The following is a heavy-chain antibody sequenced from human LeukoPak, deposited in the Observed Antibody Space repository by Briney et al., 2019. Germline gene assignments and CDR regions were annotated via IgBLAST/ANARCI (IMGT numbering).Heavy chain of an antibody. D-gene: IGHD4-23*01. CDR3: ASHDYGGNSVFEY. J-gene: IGHJ4*02. V-gene: IGHV3-21*04. CDR2: ISSSSSYI. CDR1: GFTFSSYS. Sequence: GGSLRLSCAASGFTFSSYSMNWVRQAPGKGLEWVSSISSSSSYIYYADSVKGRFTISRGNAKNSLYLQMNSLRAEDTAIYYCASHDYGGNSVFEYWGQGTLVTVSS.